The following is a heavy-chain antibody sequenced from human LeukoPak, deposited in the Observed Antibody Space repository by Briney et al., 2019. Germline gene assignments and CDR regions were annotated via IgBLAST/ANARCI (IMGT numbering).Heavy chain of an antibody. Sequence: LTGGSLRLSCVASGFTVSSNYMSWVRQAPGKGLEWVSVIYSAGSTYYADPVKGRFTISRDNSKNSLFLQMHSLRADDTAVYYCARGRRDCSGDCYVAFDIWGQGTMVTVSS. D-gene: IGHD2-21*02. V-gene: IGHV3-53*01. CDR2: IYSAGST. J-gene: IGHJ3*02. CDR1: GFTVSSNY. CDR3: ARGRRDCSGDCYVAFDI.